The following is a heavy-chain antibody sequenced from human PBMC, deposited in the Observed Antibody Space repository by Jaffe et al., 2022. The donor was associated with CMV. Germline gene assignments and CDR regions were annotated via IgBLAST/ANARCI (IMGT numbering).Heavy chain of an antibody. CDR3: GKDRGGNSGGFDY. V-gene: IGHV3-9*01. Sequence: EVQLVESGGGSVQPGRSLRLSCAASGFTFDDYAMHWVRQAPGKGLEWVSGISWNSGSIGYADSVKGRFTISRDNAKNSLYLQMNSLRAADTALYYCGKDRGGNSGGFDYWGQGTLVTVSS. J-gene: IGHJ4*02. CDR1: GFTFDDYA. CDR2: ISWNSGSI. D-gene: IGHD1-1*01.